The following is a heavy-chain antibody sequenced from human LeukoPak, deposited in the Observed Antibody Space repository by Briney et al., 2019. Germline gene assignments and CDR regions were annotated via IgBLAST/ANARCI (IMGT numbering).Heavy chain of an antibody. J-gene: IGHJ5*02. CDR2: IIPVFGTT. CDR1: GGTFSTYV. V-gene: IGHV1-69*05. CDR3: ARCLGECQLVSWFDP. Sequence: SVKVSCKASGGTFSTYVITWVRQAPGQGLEWMGGIIPVFGTTNYAQKFHGRVTITTDESMSTAYLELSSLRSEDTAVYYCARCLGECQLVSWFDPWGQGTLVTVSS. D-gene: IGHD3-16*01.